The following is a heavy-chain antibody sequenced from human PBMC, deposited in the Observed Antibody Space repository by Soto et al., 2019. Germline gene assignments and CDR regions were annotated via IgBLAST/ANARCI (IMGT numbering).Heavy chain of an antibody. Sequence: SVKVSCKASGGTFSSFAISWVRQAPGQGLEWMGGIIPILGTANYAQKFQGRVTITADESTSTAYMELSSLRSEDTAVYYCARANGDDSSGYPYYYYYCGMDVWGQGTTVTVSS. V-gene: IGHV1-69*13. CDR1: GGTFSSFA. J-gene: IGHJ6*02. D-gene: IGHD3-22*01. CDR2: IIPILGTA. CDR3: ARANGDDSSGYPYYYYYCGMDV.